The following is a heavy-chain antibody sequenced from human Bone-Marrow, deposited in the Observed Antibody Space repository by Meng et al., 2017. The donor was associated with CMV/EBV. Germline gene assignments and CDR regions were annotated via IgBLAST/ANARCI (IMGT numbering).Heavy chain of an antibody. CDR1: GFTFSNAW. Sequence: SGFTFSNAWRNWVRQAQGKGLEWVGRIKSKTDGGTTDYAAPVKGRFTISRDDSKNTLYLQMNSLKTEDTAVYYCTTDRFAQPGPIDYWGQGTLVTVSS. V-gene: IGHV3-15*07. CDR2: IKSKTDGGTT. J-gene: IGHJ4*02. CDR3: TTDRFAQPGPIDY. D-gene: IGHD1-14*01.